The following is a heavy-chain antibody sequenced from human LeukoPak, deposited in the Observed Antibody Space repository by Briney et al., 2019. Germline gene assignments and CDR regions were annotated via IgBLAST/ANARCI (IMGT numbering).Heavy chain of an antibody. V-gene: IGHV3-30*18. CDR1: GFTFSSYG. J-gene: IGHJ3*02. Sequence: GGSLRLSCAASGFTFSSYGMHWVPQAPGKGLEWVAVISYDGSNKYYADSVKGRFTISRDNSKNTLYLQMNSLRAEDTAVYYCAKEGFDIWGQGTMVTVSS. CDR3: AKEGFDI. CDR2: ISYDGSNK.